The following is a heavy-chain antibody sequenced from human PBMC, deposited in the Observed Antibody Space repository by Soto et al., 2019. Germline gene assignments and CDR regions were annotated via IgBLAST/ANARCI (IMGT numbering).Heavy chain of an antibody. CDR3: AAHGLGVSILPYFDH. CDR1: GGTFSGYV. J-gene: IGHJ4*02. Sequence: QLVQSGSEVKKPGSSVKVSCQASGGTFSGYVVTWVRQAPGQGLEWMGEFVPLFGTTNYAQRFSGRITITAEKSPRTAYMELRALSSADPAVYYCAAHGLGVSILPYFDHWGPGTLVTFSS. V-gene: IGHV1-69*06. CDR2: FVPLFGTT.